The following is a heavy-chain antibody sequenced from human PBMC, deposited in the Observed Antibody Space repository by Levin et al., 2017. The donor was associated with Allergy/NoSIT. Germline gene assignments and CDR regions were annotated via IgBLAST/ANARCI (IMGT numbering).Heavy chain of an antibody. V-gene: IGHV4-59*01. D-gene: IGHD3/OR15-3a*01. CDR2: IYNSATT. CDR3: ARLGPPGSYAFDI. CDR1: GGSISGFY. Sequence: SETLSLTCTVSGGSISGFYWGWIRQPPGKELDWLAYIYNSATTNYNPSLKSRLSISVDTSRNQISLKLTSVTAADTAVYYCARLGPPGSYAFDIWGQGTMVTVSS. J-gene: IGHJ3*02.